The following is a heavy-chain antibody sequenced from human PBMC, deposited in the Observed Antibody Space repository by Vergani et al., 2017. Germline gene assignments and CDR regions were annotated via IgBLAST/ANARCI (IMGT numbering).Heavy chain of an antibody. V-gene: IGHV1-69*01. D-gene: IGHD4-23*01. CDR2: IIPIFGTA. CDR3: AGPRFHYGGNSGLDY. CDR1: GGTFSSYA. Sequence: QVQLVQSGAEVKKPGSSVKVSCKASGGTFSSYAISWVRQAPGQGLEWMGGIIPIFGTANYAQKFQGRVTITADESTSTAYMEVSSLRSEDTAVYYCAGPRFHYGGNSGLDYWGQGTLVTVSS. J-gene: IGHJ4*02.